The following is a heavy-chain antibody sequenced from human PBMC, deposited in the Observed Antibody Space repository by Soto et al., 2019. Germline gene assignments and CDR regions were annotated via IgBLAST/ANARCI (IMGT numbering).Heavy chain of an antibody. J-gene: IGHJ4*02. D-gene: IGHD3-10*01. CDR3: ARVPRGNYGYPSHFDY. CDR2: IYYSGST. Sequence: ETLSLTCTVSGGSISGYYWSWIRQPPGKGLEWIGYIYYSGSTNYNPSLKSRVTISVDTSKNQFSLKLSSVTAADTAVYYCARVPRGNYGYPSHFDYWGQRTLVPVSS. CDR1: GGSISGYY. V-gene: IGHV4-59*01.